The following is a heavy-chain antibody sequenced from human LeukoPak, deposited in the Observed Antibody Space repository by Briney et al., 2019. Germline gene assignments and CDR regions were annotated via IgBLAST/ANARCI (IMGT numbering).Heavy chain of an antibody. V-gene: IGHV4-59*01. CDR1: GGSISSYY. CDR2: IYYSGST. CDR3: ARGIAAAGNFDY. J-gene: IGHJ4*02. Sequence: SETLSLTCTVSGGSISSYYWSWIRQPPGKGLEWIGYIYYSGSTNYNPSLKNRVTISVDTSKNQFSLKLSSVTAADTAVYYCARGIAAAGNFDYWGQGTLVTVSS. D-gene: IGHD6-13*01.